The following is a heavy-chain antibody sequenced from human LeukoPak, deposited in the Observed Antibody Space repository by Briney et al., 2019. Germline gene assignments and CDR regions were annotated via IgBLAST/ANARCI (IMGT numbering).Heavy chain of an antibody. CDR1: GFTFSTYR. CDR3: ARDRDWAFDY. Sequence: GGPLRLSCVASGFTFSTYRMNWVRQAPGKALEWVSYIRSSDRAIYYADSATGRFTISRDNAKNSLYLQMHSLRDDDTAVYYCARDRDWAFDYWGQGTLVTVSS. V-gene: IGHV3-48*02. CDR2: IRSSDRAI. D-gene: IGHD3-9*01. J-gene: IGHJ4*02.